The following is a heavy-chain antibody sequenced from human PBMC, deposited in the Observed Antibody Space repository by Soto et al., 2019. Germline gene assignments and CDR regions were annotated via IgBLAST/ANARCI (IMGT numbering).Heavy chain of an antibody. Sequence: SQTLSLTCTVSGGSITSSSYYWGWIRQPPGKGLEWIGSIYYSGSTYYNPSLKSRVTISVDTSKNQFSLKLSSVTAADTAVYYCARLSTGTHYYYYGMDVWGQGTTVTVSS. CDR3: ARLSTGTHYYYYGMDV. D-gene: IGHD4-4*01. V-gene: IGHV4-39*01. J-gene: IGHJ6*02. CDR1: GGSITSSSYY. CDR2: IYYSGST.